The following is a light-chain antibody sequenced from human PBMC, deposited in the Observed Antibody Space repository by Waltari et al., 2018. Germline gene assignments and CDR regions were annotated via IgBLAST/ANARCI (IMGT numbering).Light chain of an antibody. CDR2: GAS. Sequence: EIVLTQSPGPLSLSPGERATLSCRASQGVSSTNLAWYQQKPGRPPRLLIYGASSRATGIPDRFSGSGSGTDFTLTISRLEPEDFAVYYCQQYGSSPPDFGGGTKVEIK. CDR1: QGVSSTN. CDR3: QQYGSSPPD. V-gene: IGKV3-20*01. J-gene: IGKJ4*01.